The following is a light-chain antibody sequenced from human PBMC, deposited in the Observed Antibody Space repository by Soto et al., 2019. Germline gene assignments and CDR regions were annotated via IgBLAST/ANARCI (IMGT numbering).Light chain of an antibody. J-gene: IGKJ1*01. CDR3: QQYGSSPGT. V-gene: IGKV3-20*01. CDR2: DAS. CDR1: QSVSSSY. Sequence: EIGLTQSPGTLSLSPGERATLSCRASQSVSSSYLAWYQQKPGQAPRLLIYDASNRATGIPARFSGSGSGTDFTLTISRLESEDFAVYYCQQYGSSPGTFGQGTKVDI.